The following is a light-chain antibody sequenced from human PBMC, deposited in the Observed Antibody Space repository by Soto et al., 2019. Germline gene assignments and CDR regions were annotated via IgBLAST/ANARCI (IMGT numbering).Light chain of an antibody. J-gene: IGLJ1*01. Sequence: QSALTQPASVSGSPGQSITISCAGTSSDIGGSNYVSWYQQHPGKAPKLMIYGVSNRPSGVSNRFSGSKSGNTASLTISGLQAEDDADYFCYSSRSSSSTFYVFGTGTKLTVL. V-gene: IGLV2-14*03. CDR2: GVS. CDR3: YSSRSSSSTFYV. CDR1: SSDIGGSNY.